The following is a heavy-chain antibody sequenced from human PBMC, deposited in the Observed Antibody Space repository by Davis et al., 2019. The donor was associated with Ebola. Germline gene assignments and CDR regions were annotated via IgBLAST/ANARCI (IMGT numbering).Heavy chain of an antibody. Sequence: SVKVSCKASGYTFTGYYMHWVRQAPGQGLEWMGWINPNSGGTNYAQKFQGWVTMTRDTSISTAYMELSRLRSDDTAVYYCARGVDTAMVILDYYGMDVWGQGTTVTVSS. J-gene: IGHJ6*02. CDR3: ARGVDTAMVILDYYGMDV. CDR1: GYTFTGYY. D-gene: IGHD5-18*01. CDR2: INPNSGGT. V-gene: IGHV1-2*04.